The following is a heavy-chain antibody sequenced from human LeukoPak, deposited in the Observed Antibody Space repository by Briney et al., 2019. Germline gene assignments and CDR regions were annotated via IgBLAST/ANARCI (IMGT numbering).Heavy chain of an antibody. CDR2: IYPGDSDT. V-gene: IGHV5-51*01. D-gene: IGHD2-2*02. CDR3: ARSGCSSTSCYTGFDY. Sequence: PGASLKISCKGSGYSFTSYWIGWVRQMPGKGLEWMGIIYPGDSDTRYSPSFQGQVTISADKSISTAYLQWSSLKASDTAMYYCARSGCSSTSCYTGFDYWGQGTLVTVSS. J-gene: IGHJ4*02. CDR1: GYSFTSYW.